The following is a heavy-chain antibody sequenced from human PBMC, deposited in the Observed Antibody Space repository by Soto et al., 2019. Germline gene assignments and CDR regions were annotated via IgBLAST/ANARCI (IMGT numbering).Heavy chain of an antibody. J-gene: IGHJ4*02. CDR1: GGTFSSYT. CDR2: IIPILGIA. Sequence: QVQLVQSGAEVKKPGSSVKVSCKASGGTFSSYTISWVRQAPGQGLEWMGRIIPILGIANYAQKFQGRVTITADKSTSKAYMELRSLRSEDTAVYYCARGRGYSSSGTPFDYWGQGTLVTVSS. CDR3: ARGRGYSSSGTPFDY. V-gene: IGHV1-69*02. D-gene: IGHD6-6*01.